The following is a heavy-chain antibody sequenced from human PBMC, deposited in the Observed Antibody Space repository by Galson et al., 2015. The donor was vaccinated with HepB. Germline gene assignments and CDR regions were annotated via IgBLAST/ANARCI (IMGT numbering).Heavy chain of an antibody. Sequence: SVKVSCKASGYTFSSYSITWVRQAPGQGLEWVGWISPHNRYTNYAQNFQGRVTMTTDTSTNTAYMELRSLRSDDTAIYYCARGAVVVAVGATENNWFDPWGRGTLVAVSS. J-gene: IGHJ5*02. V-gene: IGHV1-18*01. CDR3: ARGAVVVAVGATENNWFDP. D-gene: IGHD2-15*01. CDR1: GYTFSSYS. CDR2: ISPHNRYT.